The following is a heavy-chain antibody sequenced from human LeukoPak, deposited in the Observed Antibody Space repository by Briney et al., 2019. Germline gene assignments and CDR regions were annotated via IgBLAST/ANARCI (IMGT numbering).Heavy chain of an antibody. D-gene: IGHD4-17*01. J-gene: IGHJ3*02. CDR3: AKDPNGDYIGAFDI. CDR2: IRGSGGST. V-gene: IGHV3-23*01. Sequence: GGSLRLSCAASGFTFSIYAMSWVRQAPGKGLAWVSSIRGSGGSTFYADSVKGRFTMSRDNSKNTLYLQMSSLRAEDTVVYYCAKDPNGDYIGAFDIWGQGTLVSVSS. CDR1: GFTFSIYA.